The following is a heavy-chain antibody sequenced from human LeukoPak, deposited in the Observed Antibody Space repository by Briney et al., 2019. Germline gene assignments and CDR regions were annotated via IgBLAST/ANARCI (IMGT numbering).Heavy chain of an antibody. V-gene: IGHV1-2*02. Sequence: EASVKVSCKPSGYTFTAYNIHWVRQAPGQGLEWMGWMNPNGGDTNYAQNFQGRVTMTRDTSISTAYMELSSLRSDDTAVYFYLRGGGRSYCDYWGQGTPVTVSS. CDR2: MNPNGGDT. J-gene: IGHJ4*02. CDR3: LRGGGRSYCDY. D-gene: IGHD2-15*01. CDR1: GYTFTAYN.